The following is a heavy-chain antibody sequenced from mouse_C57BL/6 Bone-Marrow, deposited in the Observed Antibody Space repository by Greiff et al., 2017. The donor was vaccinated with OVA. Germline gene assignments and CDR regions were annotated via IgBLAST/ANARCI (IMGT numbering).Heavy chain of an antibody. CDR1: GFSLTSYA. D-gene: IGHD2-4*01. CDR3: ARNWYYDYDLFDY. J-gene: IGHJ2*01. CDR2: IWTGGGT. Sequence: VNVVESGPGLVAPSQSLSITCTVSGFSLTSYAISWVRQPPGKGLEWLGVIWTGGGTNYNSALKSRLSISKDTSKSQVFLKMNSLQTDDTARYYCARNWYYDYDLFDYWGQGTTLTVSS. V-gene: IGHV2-9-1*01.